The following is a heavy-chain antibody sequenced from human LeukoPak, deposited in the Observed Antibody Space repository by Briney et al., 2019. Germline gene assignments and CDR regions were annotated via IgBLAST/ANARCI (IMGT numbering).Heavy chain of an antibody. Sequence: ASVKVSCKASGYTFTSYDINWVRQATGQGLEWKGWMNPNSGNTGYAQKFQGRVTMTRNTSISTAYMELSSLRSEDTAVYYCARGRYSSGWANSYWGQGTLVTVSS. J-gene: IGHJ4*02. CDR3: ARGRYSSGWANSY. CDR2: MNPNSGNT. V-gene: IGHV1-8*01. D-gene: IGHD6-19*01. CDR1: GYTFTSYD.